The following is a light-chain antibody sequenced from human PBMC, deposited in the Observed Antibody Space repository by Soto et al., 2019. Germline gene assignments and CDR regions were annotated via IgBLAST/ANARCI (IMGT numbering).Light chain of an antibody. CDR2: DAS. J-gene: IGKJ1*01. V-gene: IGKV3-15*01. Sequence: ILMTQSPATLSVSPGERATLSCRASQSVSNNLAWYQQKPGQAPRLLIYDASTRATGIPARFSGSGSGTAFTLPISGLQSAHFAVYYCQHYNNWPPWTFGQGTKVEIK. CDR3: QHYNNWPPWT. CDR1: QSVSNN.